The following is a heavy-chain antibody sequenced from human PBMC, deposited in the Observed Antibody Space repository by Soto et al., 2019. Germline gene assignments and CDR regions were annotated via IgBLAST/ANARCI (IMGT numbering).Heavy chain of an antibody. J-gene: IGHJ4*02. Sequence: EVQLVESGGGLVQPGRSLRLSCAASGFTFDDYAMHWVRQAPGKGLEWVSGISWNSGSIGYADSVKGRFTISRDNAKTSLYLQMNSLRAEDTALYCCATERPDYGDYVFDYWGQGTLVTVSS. V-gene: IGHV3-9*01. CDR2: ISWNSGSI. CDR1: GFTFDDYA. CDR3: ATERPDYGDYVFDY. D-gene: IGHD4-17*01.